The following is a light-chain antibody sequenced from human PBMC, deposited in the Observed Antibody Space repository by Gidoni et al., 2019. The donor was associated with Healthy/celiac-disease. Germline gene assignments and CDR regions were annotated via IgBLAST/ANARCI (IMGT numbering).Light chain of an antibody. CDR3: AAWDDSLNGWV. CDR1: SSNIGSNT. Sequence: QSVLAQPPSSSGTPAQRVTISCSGSSSNIGSNTVNWYQQLPGTAPTLLIYSNNQRPSGVPDRFSGSKSGTSASLAISGIQSEEEADYYCAAWDDSLNGWVFGGGTKLTVL. CDR2: SNN. J-gene: IGLJ3*02. V-gene: IGLV1-44*01.